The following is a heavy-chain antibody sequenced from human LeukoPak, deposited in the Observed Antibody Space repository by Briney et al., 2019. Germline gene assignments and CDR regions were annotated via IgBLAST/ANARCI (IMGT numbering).Heavy chain of an antibody. CDR1: GFTVSSNY. J-gene: IGHJ4*02. CDR2: IYSGGST. D-gene: IGHD5-18*01. Sequence: GGSLRLSCAASGFTVSSNYMSWVRQAPGKGLEWVSVIYSGGSTYYADSVKGRFTISRDNSKNTLYLQMNSLRAEDTAVYYCARDIGRDTAYFDYWGQGTLVTVSS. V-gene: IGHV3-66*01. CDR3: ARDIGRDTAYFDY.